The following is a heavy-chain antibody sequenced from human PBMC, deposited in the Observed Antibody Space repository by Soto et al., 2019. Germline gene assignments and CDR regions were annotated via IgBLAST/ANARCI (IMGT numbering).Heavy chain of an antibody. V-gene: IGHV3-30-3*01. CDR2: ISSDGSNG. CDR3: ARGRYQLLWGDY. J-gene: IGHJ4*02. CDR1: GFTFSSYV. D-gene: IGHD2-2*01. Sequence: QVQLVESGGDVVQTGRSLRLSCAASGFTFSSYVMHWVRQAPGKGLEWVAVISSDGSNGAYADSVKGRFTISRDNSKNTLYLQMNSLRAEDTAVYYCARGRYQLLWGDYWGQGTLVTVSS.